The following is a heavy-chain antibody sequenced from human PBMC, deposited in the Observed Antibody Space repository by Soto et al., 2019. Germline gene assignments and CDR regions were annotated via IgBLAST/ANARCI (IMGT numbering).Heavy chain of an antibody. Sequence: PGGSLRLSCAASGFTFSSYAMHWVRQAPGKGLEWVAVISYDGSNKYYADSVKGRFTISRDNSKNTLYLQMNSLRAEDTAVYYCARVPGALYIAVAGHFDYWGQGTLITVSS. V-gene: IGHV3-30-3*01. D-gene: IGHD6-19*01. CDR2: ISYDGSNK. CDR1: GFTFSSYA. J-gene: IGHJ4*02. CDR3: ARVPGALYIAVAGHFDY.